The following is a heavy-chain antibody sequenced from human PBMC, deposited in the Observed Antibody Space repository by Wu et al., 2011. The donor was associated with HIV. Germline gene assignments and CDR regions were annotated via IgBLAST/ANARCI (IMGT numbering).Heavy chain of an antibody. CDR2: DSDT. Sequence: DSDTRYAPTFQGQVTISADPSVNTAFLQWSSLRASDTALYYCARGVVVAATRSFDLWGRGTLVTVSS. CDR3: ARGVVVAATRSFDL. V-gene: IGHV5-51*01. J-gene: IGHJ2*01. D-gene: IGHD2-15*01.